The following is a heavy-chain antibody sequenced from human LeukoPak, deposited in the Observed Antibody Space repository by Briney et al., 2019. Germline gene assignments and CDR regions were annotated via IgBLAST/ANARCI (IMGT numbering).Heavy chain of an antibody. CDR2: ISSSGSTI. CDR3: ARSRDGYNRYYYGMDV. CDR1: GFTFSDYY. D-gene: IGHD5-24*01. J-gene: IGHJ6*02. V-gene: IGHV3-11*01. Sequence: GGSLRLSCAASGFTFSDYYMSWIRQAPGKGLEWVSYISSSGSTIYYADSVKGRFTISRDNAKNSLYLQMNSLRAEDTAVYYCARSRDGYNRYYYGMDVWGQGTTVTVSS.